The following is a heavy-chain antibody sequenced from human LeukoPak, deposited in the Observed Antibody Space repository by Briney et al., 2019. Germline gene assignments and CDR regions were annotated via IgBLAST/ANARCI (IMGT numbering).Heavy chain of an antibody. V-gene: IGHV4-38-2*01. D-gene: IGHD6-13*01. Sequence: SETLSLTCAVSGYSISRGYYWGWLRQPPGKGLEWIGSIYHSGSTYYNPSLKSRLNISVDTSNDQFSLKLSSVTAADTAVYYCATQIAAQNYFDYLGQGTLVTVSS. J-gene: IGHJ4*01. CDR1: GYSISRGYY. CDR3: ATQIAAQNYFDY. CDR2: IYHSGST.